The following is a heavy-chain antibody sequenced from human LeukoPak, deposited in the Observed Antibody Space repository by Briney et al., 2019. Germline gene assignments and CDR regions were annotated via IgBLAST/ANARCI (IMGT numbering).Heavy chain of an antibody. Sequence: GGSLRLSCAASGFTFSSYGMHWVRQAPGKGLEWVAFIRYDGSNKYYADSVKGRFTISRDNSKNTLYLQMNSLRAEDTAVYYCAKAQPDTGYSSSWYEEYYMDVWGKGTTVTVSS. V-gene: IGHV3-30*02. J-gene: IGHJ6*03. CDR2: IRYDGSNK. CDR1: GFTFSSYG. CDR3: AKAQPDTGYSSSWYEEYYMDV. D-gene: IGHD6-13*01.